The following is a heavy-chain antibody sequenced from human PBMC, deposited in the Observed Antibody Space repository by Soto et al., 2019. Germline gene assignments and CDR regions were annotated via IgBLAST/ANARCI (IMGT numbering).Heavy chain of an antibody. CDR2: IIPIFGTA. CDR3: ARRWRTGEAARLGDYYYGMDV. CDR1: GGTFSSYA. J-gene: IGHJ6*02. Sequence: ASVKVSCKASGGTFSSYAISWVRQAPGQGLEWMGGIIPIFGTANYAQKFQGRVTITADESTSTAYMELSSLRSEDTAVYYCARRWRTGEAARLGDYYYGMDVWGQGTTVTVSS. D-gene: IGHD6-6*01. V-gene: IGHV1-69*13.